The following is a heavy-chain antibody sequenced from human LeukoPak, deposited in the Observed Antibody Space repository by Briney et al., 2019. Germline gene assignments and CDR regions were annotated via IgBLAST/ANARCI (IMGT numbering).Heavy chain of an antibody. D-gene: IGHD3-22*01. V-gene: IGHV4-61*02. CDR2: IYTSGST. CDR1: GNSISSGDNY. CDR3: ARASYSYDINGWVPFDY. Sequence: SSETLSLTCTVSGNSISSGDNYWSWIRQPAGKGLEWIGRIYTSGSTNYNPSLKSRVTTSGDTSKNQFSLRLSSVTAADTAVYYCARASYSYDINGWVPFDYWGQGTLVPVSS. J-gene: IGHJ4*02.